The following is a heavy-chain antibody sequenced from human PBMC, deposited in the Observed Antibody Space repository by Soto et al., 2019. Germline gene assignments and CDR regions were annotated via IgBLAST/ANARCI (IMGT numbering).Heavy chain of an antibody. J-gene: IGHJ4*02. CDR1: GGTFSSYA. CDR2: IIPIFGTA. V-gene: IGHV1-69*06. CDR3: ARADPHRTASLAYYFDY. Sequence: SVKVSCKASGGTFSSYAISWVRQAPGQGLEWMGGIIPIFGTANYAQKFQGRVTITSDKSTSTAYTELSSLRSEDTAVYYRARADPHRTASLAYYFDYWGQGTLVTVSS.